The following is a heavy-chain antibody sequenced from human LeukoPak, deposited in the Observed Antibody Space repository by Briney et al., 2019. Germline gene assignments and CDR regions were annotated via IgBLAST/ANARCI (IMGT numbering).Heavy chain of an antibody. CDR3: TRLHSHLGIHIDY. J-gene: IGHJ4*02. CDR2: IYYSGST. V-gene: IGHV4-39*01. D-gene: IGHD5-18*01. Sequence: SETLSLTCTVSGGSISSSSYYRGWIRQPPGKGLEWIGSIYYSGSTDYNPSLKSRVTISVATSKNQFSLKLSSVTAADLAVYYCTRLHSHLGIHIDYWGQRTPVTVSS. CDR1: GGSISSSSYY.